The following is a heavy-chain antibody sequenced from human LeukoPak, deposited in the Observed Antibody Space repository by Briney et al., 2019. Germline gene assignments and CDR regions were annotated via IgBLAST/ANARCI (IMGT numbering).Heavy chain of an antibody. J-gene: IGHJ3*02. V-gene: IGHV4-30-2*01. CDR2: MYHSGST. Sequence: SSQTLSLTCIISGGSIISGGYYWSWIRQPPGKGLEWIGYMYHSGSTYYNPSLKSRVTISVDRSKNQFSLKLSSVTAADTAVYYCARATVVTHGFDIWGQGTMVTVSS. CDR1: GGSIISGGYY. CDR3: ARATVVTHGFDI. D-gene: IGHD4-23*01.